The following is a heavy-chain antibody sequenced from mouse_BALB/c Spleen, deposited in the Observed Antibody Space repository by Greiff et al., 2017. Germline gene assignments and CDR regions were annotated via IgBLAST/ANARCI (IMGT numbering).Heavy chain of an antibody. D-gene: IGHD1-1*01. CDR1: GFSLTSYG. J-gene: IGHJ3*01. V-gene: IGHV2-2*02. Sequence: QVQLQQSGPGLVQPSQSLSITCTVSGFSLTSYGVHWVRQSPGKGLEWLGVIWSGGSTDYNAAFISRLSISKDNSKSQVFFKMHSLQANDTAIYYCARRAYYGSRGGFAYWGQGTLVTVSA. CDR3: ARRAYYGSRGGFAY. CDR2: IWSGGST.